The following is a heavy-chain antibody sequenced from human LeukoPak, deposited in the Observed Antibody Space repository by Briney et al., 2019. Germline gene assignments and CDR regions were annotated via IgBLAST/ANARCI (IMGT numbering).Heavy chain of an antibody. Sequence: SETLSLTCTVSGGSISSYYWSWIRQPPGKGLEGIGYIYYSGSTNYNPSLKSRVTISVDTSKNQFSLKLSSVTATDTAVYYCARASGAVAGPDYWGQGTLVTVSS. V-gene: IGHV4-59*01. J-gene: IGHJ4*02. CDR1: GGSISSYY. CDR3: ARASGAVAGPDY. D-gene: IGHD6-19*01. CDR2: IYYSGST.